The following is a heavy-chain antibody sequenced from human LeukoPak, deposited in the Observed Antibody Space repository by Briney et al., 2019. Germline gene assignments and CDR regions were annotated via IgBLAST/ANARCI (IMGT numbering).Heavy chain of an antibody. J-gene: IGHJ4*02. CDR1: GFTFSNYW. V-gene: IGHV3-74*01. CDR3: AGSRGGPYYFDY. CDR2: INSDGSST. D-gene: IGHD3-10*01. Sequence: QPGGSLRLSRAASGFTFSNYWMHWVRHAPGKGPVWVSRINSDGSSTTYADSVKGRFTISRDNAKNTLYLQMNSLRAEDTAVYYCAGSRGGPYYFDYWGQGTLVTVSS.